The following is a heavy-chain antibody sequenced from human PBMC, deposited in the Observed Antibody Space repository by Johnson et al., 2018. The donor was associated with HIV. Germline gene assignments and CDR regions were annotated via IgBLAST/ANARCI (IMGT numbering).Heavy chain of an antibody. CDR2: IGYDGNDK. J-gene: IGHJ3*02. CDR1: GFTFRSYA. Sequence: QVQLVESGGDVVQLGRSLRLSCAASGFTFRSYAMHWVRQAPGKGLEWVAAIGYDGNDKDYADSVKGRFTISRDNSRNTLYLHLNSLRAVDTAVYYCARVRIGRENAFDIWGQGTLVTVSS. V-gene: IGHV3-30*04. D-gene: IGHD1-26*01. CDR3: ARVRIGRENAFDI.